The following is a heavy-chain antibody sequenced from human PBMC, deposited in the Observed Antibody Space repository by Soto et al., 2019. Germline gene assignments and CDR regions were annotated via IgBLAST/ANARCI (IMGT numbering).Heavy chain of an antibody. Sequence: GGSLRLSCAASGFTFSGYAMTWVRQAPGKGLEWVSSITGSGTSTYYADSVKGRFIISRDNSKNTVSLQMNSLRADDTAVYYCGKSPDFYYYTVDVWGQGTTVTVSS. J-gene: IGHJ6*02. CDR2: ITGSGTST. CDR3: GKSPDFYYYTVDV. CDR1: GFTFSGYA. V-gene: IGHV3-23*01.